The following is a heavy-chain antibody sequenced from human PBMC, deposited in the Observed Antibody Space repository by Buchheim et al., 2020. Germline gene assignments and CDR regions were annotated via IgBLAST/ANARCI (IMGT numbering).Heavy chain of an antibody. CDR2: IYPRGGT. CDR3: ARGSSGWNYFDY. J-gene: IGHJ4*02. V-gene: IGHV4-61*02. Sequence: QVQLQESGPGLVKPSETVSLTCTVSGGSINDGNYYWSWIRQPAGKGLEWIGRIYPRGGTNYNPSLKSRVTMSLHTSSKQFSLRLSSVTAAETAVYYCARGSSGWNYFDYWGQGIL. D-gene: IGHD6-19*01. CDR1: GGSINDGNYY.